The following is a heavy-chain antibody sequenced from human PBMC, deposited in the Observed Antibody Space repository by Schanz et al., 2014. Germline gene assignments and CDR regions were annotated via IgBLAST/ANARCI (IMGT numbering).Heavy chain of an antibody. D-gene: IGHD3-10*01. Sequence: QVQLVQSGAEVKKPGASVKVSCTASGFNFNNYDINWVRQATGQGLEWMGWMNPKTGNTDHAQKFQCRVSLTWDTSTSTAYLGLSRLRSEDTAVYYCARDFDDRRGYGSGYCLGDCMDVWGQGTTVTVSS. V-gene: IGHV1-8*01. J-gene: IGHJ6*02. CDR3: ARDFDDRRGYGSGYCLGDCMDV. CDR2: MNPKTGNT. CDR1: GFNFNNYD.